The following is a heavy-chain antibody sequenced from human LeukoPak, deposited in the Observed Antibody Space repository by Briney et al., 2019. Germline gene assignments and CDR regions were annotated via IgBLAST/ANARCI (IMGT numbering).Heavy chain of an antibody. CDR1: GFTVSSNY. CDR3: AAHRYSSSSALGY. D-gene: IGHD6-6*01. CDR2: IYSGGST. Sequence: GGSLRLSCAASGFTVSSNYMSWVRQAPGKGLEWVSVIYSGGSTYYADSVKGRFAISRDNSKNTLYLQMNSLRAEDTAVYYCAAHRYSSSSALGYWGQGTLVTVSS. J-gene: IGHJ4*02. V-gene: IGHV3-53*01.